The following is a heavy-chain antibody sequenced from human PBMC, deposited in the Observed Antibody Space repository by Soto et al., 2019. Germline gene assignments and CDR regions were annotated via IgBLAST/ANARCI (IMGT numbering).Heavy chain of an antibody. V-gene: IGHV4-59*01. Sequence: PSETLSLTCTVSGGSISSYYWSWIRQPPGKGLEWIGYIYYSGSTNYNPSLKSRVTISVDTSKNQFSLKLSSVTAADTAVYYCAGFLYDLPKSSGSDYWGQGTLVTVSS. CDR3: AGFLYDLPKSSGSDY. CDR1: GGSISSYY. CDR2: IYYSGST. J-gene: IGHJ4*02. D-gene: IGHD3-10*01.